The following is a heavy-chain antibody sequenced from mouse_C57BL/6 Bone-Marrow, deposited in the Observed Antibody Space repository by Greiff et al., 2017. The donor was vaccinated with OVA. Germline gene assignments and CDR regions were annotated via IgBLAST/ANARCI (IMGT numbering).Heavy chain of an antibody. D-gene: IGHD2-14*01. V-gene: IGHV1-4*01. Sequence: VQLQQSGAELARPGASVKMSCKASGYTFTSYTMHWVKQRPGQGLEWIGYINPSSGYTKYNQKFKDKATLTADKSSSTAYMQLSSLTSEDSAVYYCARWGVRREGACYYAMDYWGQGTSVTVSS. CDR3: ARWGVRREGACYYAMDY. J-gene: IGHJ4*01. CDR1: GYTFTSYT. CDR2: INPSSGYT.